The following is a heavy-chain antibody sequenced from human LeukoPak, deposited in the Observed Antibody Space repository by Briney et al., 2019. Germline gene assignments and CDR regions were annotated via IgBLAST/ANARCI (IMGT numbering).Heavy chain of an antibody. CDR1: GYTFTSYD. Sequence: ASVKVSCKASGYTFTSYDINWVRQATGQGLEWMGWMNPNSGNTGYAQKFQGRVTMTRNTSISTAYMDLSRLTSDDTAVYYCARDWPGISLHFDLWGRGTLITASS. D-gene: IGHD2-15*01. J-gene: IGHJ2*01. V-gene: IGHV1-8*01. CDR3: ARDWPGISLHFDL. CDR2: MNPNSGNT.